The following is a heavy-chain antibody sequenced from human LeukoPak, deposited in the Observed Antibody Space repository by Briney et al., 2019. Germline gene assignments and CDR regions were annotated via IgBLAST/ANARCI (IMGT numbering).Heavy chain of an antibody. CDR2: ISAYNGNT. CDR1: GYTFTSYG. D-gene: IGHD1-7*01. CDR3: ARVDWNYGYNWFDP. J-gene: IGHJ5*02. V-gene: IGHV1-18*01. Sequence: ASVKVSCTASGYTFTSYGISWVRQAPGQGLEWMGWISAYNGNTNYAQKLQGRVTMTTDTSTSTAYMELRSLRSDDTAVYYCARVDWNYGYNWFDPWGQGTLVTVSS.